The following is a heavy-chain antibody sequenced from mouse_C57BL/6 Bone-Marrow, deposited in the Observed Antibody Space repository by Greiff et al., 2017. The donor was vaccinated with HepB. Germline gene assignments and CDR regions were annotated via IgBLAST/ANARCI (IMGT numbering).Heavy chain of an antibody. J-gene: IGHJ1*03. CDR2: ISYSGST. CDR3: SRYDGNFPYWYFDV. CDR1: GYSITSDY. V-gene: IGHV3-8*01. Sequence: EVKLMESGPGLAKPSQTLSLTCSVTGYSITSDYWNWIRKFPGNKLEYMGYISYSGSTYYNPSLKSRISITRDTSNNQYYLQLNSVTTEDTATYYCSRYDGNFPYWYFDVWGTGTTVTVSS. D-gene: IGHD2-1*01.